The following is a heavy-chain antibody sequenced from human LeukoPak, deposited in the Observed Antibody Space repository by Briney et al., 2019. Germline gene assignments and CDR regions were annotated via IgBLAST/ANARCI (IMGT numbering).Heavy chain of an antibody. J-gene: IGHJ4*02. CDR2: ISSSSSYI. Sequence: PGGSLRLSCAASGFTFSSYSINWVRQAPGKGLEWVSSISSSSSYIYYADSVKGRFTTSRDNAKNSLYLHMNSLRAEDTAVYYCARATYYDILTGYYMTGSLIGYWGQGTLVTVSS. CDR3: ARATYYDILTGYYMTGSLIGY. D-gene: IGHD3-9*01. CDR1: GFTFSSYS. V-gene: IGHV3-21*01.